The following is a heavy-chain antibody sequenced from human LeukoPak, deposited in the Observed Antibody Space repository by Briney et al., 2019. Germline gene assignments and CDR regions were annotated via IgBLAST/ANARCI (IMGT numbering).Heavy chain of an antibody. CDR3: TREGPDHSGSYYAY. CDR1: GYTFTAFY. D-gene: IGHD4-11*01. J-gene: IGHJ4*02. V-gene: IGHV1-2*02. Sequence: SVKVSCKPFGYTFTAFYYHWVRQAPGQGLEWMGWIDPDSGRRNSAQKFQGRLTLTTDTSTGTAYMELRSLTLHDTAIYYCTREGPDHSGSYYAYWGLGTLITVSS. CDR2: IDPDSGRR.